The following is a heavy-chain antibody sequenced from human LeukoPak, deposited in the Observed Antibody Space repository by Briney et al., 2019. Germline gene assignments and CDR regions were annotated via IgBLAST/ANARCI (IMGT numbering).Heavy chain of an antibody. D-gene: IGHD3-3*01. Sequence: SGGSLRLSCSASGLTFSTYAMHWLRQAPGKGLEWVAVTSHDGSKKNYADSVKGRFTISRDNSKNTLFLQMNSLRAEDTAVYYWAGQKRGFWLSPQSDYGGKEPLVTVSS. CDR3: AGQKRGFWLSPQSDY. J-gene: IGHJ4*02. CDR1: GLTFSTYA. V-gene: IGHV3-30*01. CDR2: TSHDGSKK.